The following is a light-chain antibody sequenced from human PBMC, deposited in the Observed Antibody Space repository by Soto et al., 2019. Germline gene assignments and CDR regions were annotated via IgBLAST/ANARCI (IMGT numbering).Light chain of an antibody. V-gene: IGLV2-14*03. J-gene: IGLJ1*01. CDR2: GVS. CDR3: SSYISSSTPYV. Sequence: QSALTQPASVSGSPGQSITISCTGTSSDIGGYNFVSWYQHHPGKAPRLMIFGVSDRPSGVSDRFSGSKSGNTASLTISGLQAEDEADYYCSSYISSSTPYVFGTGTKLHRP. CDR1: SSDIGGYNF.